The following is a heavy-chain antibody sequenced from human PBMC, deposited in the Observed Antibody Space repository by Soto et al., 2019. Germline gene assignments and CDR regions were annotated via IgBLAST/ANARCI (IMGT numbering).Heavy chain of an antibody. CDR1: GYSFSSFW. D-gene: IGHD3-10*01. Sequence: GESLKISCKVSGYSFSSFWIGWVRQMPGKGLEWMGIIFPRDSEAKYSPSFQGQVTMSADMSTSTAYLQWTSLKASDTAMYFCARTIYFGSGSSLGWFDPWGQGTLVTVSS. J-gene: IGHJ5*02. V-gene: IGHV5-51*01. CDR2: IFPRDSEA. CDR3: ARTIYFGSGSSLGWFDP.